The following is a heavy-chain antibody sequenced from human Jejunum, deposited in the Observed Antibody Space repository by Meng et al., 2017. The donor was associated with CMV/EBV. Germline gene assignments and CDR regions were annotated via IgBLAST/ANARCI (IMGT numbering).Heavy chain of an antibody. J-gene: IGHJ4*02. CDR3: ARVSSGWDYFDY. Sequence: QVHWQESGPGLVKPSQTLSLTCTVSGGSVSSGGYYWTWIRQHPGKGLEWFGHVYYSGSTFYNPSLKRRVIISIGTSKNQFSLNLRSVTAADTAVYYCARVSSGWDYFDYWGQGTLVTVSS. D-gene: IGHD6-19*01. CDR2: VYYSGST. CDR1: GGSVSSGGYY. V-gene: IGHV4-31*03.